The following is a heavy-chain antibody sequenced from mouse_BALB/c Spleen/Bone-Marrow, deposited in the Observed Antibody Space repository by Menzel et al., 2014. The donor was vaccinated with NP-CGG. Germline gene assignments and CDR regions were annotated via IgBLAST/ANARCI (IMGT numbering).Heavy chain of an antibody. CDR2: ISSGSSTI. CDR1: GFTFSRSG. J-gene: IGHJ4*01. V-gene: IGHV5-17*02. Sequence: EVHLVESGGGLVQPGGSRKLSCAASGFTFSRSGMHWVRQAPEKGLEWVAYISSGSSTIYYADTMKGRFTISRDNPKNTLFLQMTSLRSEDTAMYCCARARSTMITTGAMDYWGQGTSVTVSS. CDR3: ARARSTMITTGAMDY. D-gene: IGHD2-4*01.